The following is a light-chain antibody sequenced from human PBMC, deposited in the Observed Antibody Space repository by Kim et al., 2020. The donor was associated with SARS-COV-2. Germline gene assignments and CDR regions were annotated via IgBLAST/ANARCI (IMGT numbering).Light chain of an antibody. CDR2: RNN. J-gene: IGLJ3*02. V-gene: IGLV3-9*01. CDR3: QVWDSNTVV. CDR1: NMGSKA. Sequence: ALEQTGRSSCGGRNMGSKAGHWYQKKLGQAPVMVISRNNNRPAGIPERFSGSNSGNTATLTISRAQVGDEADYYCQVWDSNTVVFGGGTQLTVL.